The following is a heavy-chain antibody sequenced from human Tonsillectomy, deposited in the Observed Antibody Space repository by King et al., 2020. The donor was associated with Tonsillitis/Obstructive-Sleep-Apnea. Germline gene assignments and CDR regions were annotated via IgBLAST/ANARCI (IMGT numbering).Heavy chain of an antibody. Sequence: DVQLVESGGGLVQPGRSLRLSCAASGFTFDDYAMHWVRQAPGKGLEWVSGISWNSGSIGYADSVKGRFTISRDNAKNSLYLQMNSLRPEDTALYYCAKDNGEYYDSGNQGLDYWGQGTLVTVSS. J-gene: IGHJ4*02. CDR2: ISWNSGSI. V-gene: IGHV3-9*01. CDR1: GFTFDDYA. CDR3: AKDNGEYYDSGNQGLDY. D-gene: IGHD3-10*01.